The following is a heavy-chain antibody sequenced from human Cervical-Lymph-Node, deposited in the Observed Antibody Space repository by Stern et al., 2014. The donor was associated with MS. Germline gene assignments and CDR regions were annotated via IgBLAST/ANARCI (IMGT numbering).Heavy chain of an antibody. Sequence: QVQLVESGGGVVQPGRSLRLSCAASGFTFSSSGMHWFRQAPGQGLDWVAVISSDGSNKYYADSVKGRFTISRDNSKNTLYLQMNSLRAEDTAVYYCAKVRTLGYDFWSGYYDYWGQGTLVTVSS. V-gene: IGHV3-30*18. CDR1: GFTFSSSG. J-gene: IGHJ4*02. CDR3: AKVRTLGYDFWSGYYDY. D-gene: IGHD3-3*01. CDR2: ISSDGSNK.